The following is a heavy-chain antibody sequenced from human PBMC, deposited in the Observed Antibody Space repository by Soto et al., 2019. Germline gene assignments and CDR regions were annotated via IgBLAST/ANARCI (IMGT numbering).Heavy chain of an antibody. D-gene: IGHD2-8*01. CDR3: ARIYCTTTTCDSWFDP. CDR2: VDPRDSYV. J-gene: IGHJ5*02. Sequence: GESLKMSGTGFGYTFTTFWISWVRQMPGKGLEWLGRVDPRDSYVTYNPSFEGHVTISADKSISTAYLQWGSLKASDTAMYFCARIYCTTTTCDSWFDPWGQGTLVTVS. CDR1: GYTFTTFW. V-gene: IGHV5-10-1*01.